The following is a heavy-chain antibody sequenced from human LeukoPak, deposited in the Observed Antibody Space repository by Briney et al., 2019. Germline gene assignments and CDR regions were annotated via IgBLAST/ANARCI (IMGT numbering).Heavy chain of an antibody. J-gene: IGHJ3*02. D-gene: IGHD1-20*01. V-gene: IGHV1-46*01. CDR2: INPSGGST. CDR1: GYTFTSYY. CDR3: ASGGGVTGTTGAFDI. Sequence: ASVKVSCKASGYTFTSYYMHWVRQAPGQGLEWMGMINPSGGSTSYAQKFQGRVTMTRDTSTSTVYMELSSLRSEDTAVYYCASGGGVTGTTGAFDIWGQGTMVTVSS.